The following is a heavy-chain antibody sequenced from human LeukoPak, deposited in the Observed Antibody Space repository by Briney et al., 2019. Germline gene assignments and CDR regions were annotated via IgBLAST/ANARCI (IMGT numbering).Heavy chain of an antibody. V-gene: IGHV3-23*01. CDR2: ISGSGGST. D-gene: IGHD3-9*01. CDR3: AKGLALDWLSLPVDY. Sequence: GGSLRLSCAASGFTFSSYAMSWVRQAPGKGLEWVSAISGSGGSTYYADSVKGRFTISRDNSKNTLYLQMNSLRAEDTAVYYCAKGLALDWLSLPVDYWGQGTLVTVSS. J-gene: IGHJ4*02. CDR1: GFTFSSYA.